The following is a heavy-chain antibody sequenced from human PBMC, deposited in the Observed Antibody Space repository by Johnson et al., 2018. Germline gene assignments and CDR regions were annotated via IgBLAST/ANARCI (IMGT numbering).Heavy chain of an antibody. Sequence: QVQLQESGPGLVKPSETLSLTCTVSGASISRYYWTWIRQPAGKGLEWIGRVSSTGPTNYHPSLKSRATMSLETSKKEVYLKLSSVTAADTAIYYCARLLGRNWVDPWGQGTLVAVSS. V-gene: IGHV4-4*07. CDR1: GASISRYY. CDR3: ARLLGRNWVDP. CDR2: VSSTGPT. D-gene: IGHD1-26*01. J-gene: IGHJ5*02.